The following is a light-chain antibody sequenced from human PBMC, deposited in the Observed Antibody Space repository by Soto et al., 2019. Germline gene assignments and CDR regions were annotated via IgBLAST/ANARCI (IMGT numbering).Light chain of an antibody. J-gene: IGKJ2*01. CDR3: QQYNNWPLYT. CDR2: GAS. CDR1: QSVSNN. Sequence: EIVRTQSPATLSVSPGERATLSCRASQSVSNNLAWYQQQPGQAPRLLIYGASTTASGIPARFSGSGSGTEFTLTISSLQSEDFAVYYCQQYNNWPLYTFGQGTKVDIK. V-gene: IGKV3-15*01.